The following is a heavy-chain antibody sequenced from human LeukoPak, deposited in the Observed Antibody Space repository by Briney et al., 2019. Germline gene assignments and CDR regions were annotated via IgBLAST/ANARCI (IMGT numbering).Heavy chain of an antibody. CDR3: AKENFDWKRIPYFDY. CDR1: GFTFSNYA. D-gene: IGHD3-9*01. CDR2: ISGSGGST. J-gene: IGHJ4*02. Sequence: PGGSLRLSCAASGFTFSNYAMTWVRQAPGKGLEWVSAISGSGGSTYYRDSVKGRFTISRDNSKNTLYLQMNNLRADDTAVYYCAKENFDWKRIPYFDYWGQGTLATVFS. V-gene: IGHV3-23*01.